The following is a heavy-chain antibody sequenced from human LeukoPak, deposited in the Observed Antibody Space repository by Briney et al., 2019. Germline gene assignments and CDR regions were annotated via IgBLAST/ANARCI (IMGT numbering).Heavy chain of an antibody. V-gene: IGHV3-23*01. CDR2: ISGSGGST. J-gene: IGHJ4*02. CDR3: AKGGSYSSSPLDY. CDR1: GFTFSSYA. Sequence: PGGSLRLSCAASGFTFSSYAMSWVRQAPGKGLEWVSAISGSGGSTYYADSVKGRFTISRANSRNTLYLQLNTLRAEDTAVYYCAKGGSYSSSPLDYWGQGTLVTVSS. D-gene: IGHD6-6*01.